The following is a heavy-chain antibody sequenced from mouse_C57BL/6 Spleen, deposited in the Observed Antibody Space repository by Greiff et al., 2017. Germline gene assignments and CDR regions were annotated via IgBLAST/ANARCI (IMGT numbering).Heavy chain of an antibody. V-gene: IGHV1-39*01. Sequence: LVESGPELVKPGASVKISCKASGYSFTDYNMNWVKQSNGKSLEWIGVINPNYGTTSYNQKFKGKATLTVDQSSSTAYMQLNSLTSEDSAVYYGAGSSYPYYAMDDWGQGTSVTVSS. CDR1: GYSFTDYN. D-gene: IGHD1-1*01. CDR3: AGSSYPYYAMDD. J-gene: IGHJ4*01. CDR2: INPNYGTT.